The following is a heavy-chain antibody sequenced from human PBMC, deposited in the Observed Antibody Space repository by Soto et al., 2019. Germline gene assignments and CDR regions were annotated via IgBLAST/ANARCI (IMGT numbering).Heavy chain of an antibody. D-gene: IGHD3-9*01. Sequence: SETLSLTCAVYGGSFSGYYWSWIRQPPGKGLEWIGEINHSGSTNYNPSLKSRVTISVDTSKNQFSLKLSSVTAADTAVYYCARGKLRYFDWSYGGFDYWGQGTLVTVSS. V-gene: IGHV4-34*01. CDR2: INHSGST. CDR1: GGSFSGYY. CDR3: ARGKLRYFDWSYGGFDY. J-gene: IGHJ4*02.